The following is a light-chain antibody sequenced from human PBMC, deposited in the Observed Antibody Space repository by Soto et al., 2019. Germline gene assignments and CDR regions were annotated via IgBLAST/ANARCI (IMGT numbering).Light chain of an antibody. J-gene: IGKJ1*01. CDR1: QSVSSN. CDR2: GAS. CDR3: QQYGSSGT. Sequence: EIVLTQSPGTVSLSLGERATLSCRASQSVSSNLAWYQQKPGQAPRLLIYGASTRATGIPDRFSGSGSGTDFTLTISRLEPEDFAVYYCQQYGSSGTFGQGTKVDIK. V-gene: IGKV3-20*01.